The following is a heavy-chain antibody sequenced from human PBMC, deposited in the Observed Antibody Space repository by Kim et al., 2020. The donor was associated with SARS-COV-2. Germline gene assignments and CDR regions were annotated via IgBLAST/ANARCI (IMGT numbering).Heavy chain of an antibody. CDR1: GFTFSTNY. Sequence: GGSLRLSCAASGFTFSTNYMSWVRQAPGKGLEWVSAIDSGGTAFYADSVVGRFTICTANSKNTMYMEMFSLRAEEMTIDYCEKHLTGSYSFYYWGQGTLVTV. J-gene: IGHJ4*02. CDR2: IDSGGTA. D-gene: IGHD3-9*01. V-gene: IGHV3-23*01. CDR3: EKHLTGSYSFYY.